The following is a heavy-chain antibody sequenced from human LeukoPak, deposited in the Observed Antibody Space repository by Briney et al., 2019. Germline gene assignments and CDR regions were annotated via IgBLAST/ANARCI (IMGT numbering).Heavy chain of an antibody. CDR3: ARHYGDSSSFDY. Sequence: GGSLRLSCAAFGFSFRDYYMSWIRQAPGKGLEWLSYISTSSRYIKYADSVAGRFSISRVNGDDSLYLQMNNLRVEDTAIYFCARHYGDSSSFDYWGQGTLVTVSS. J-gene: IGHJ4*02. CDR1: GFSFRDYY. CDR2: ISTSSRYI. D-gene: IGHD4-17*01. V-gene: IGHV3-11*03.